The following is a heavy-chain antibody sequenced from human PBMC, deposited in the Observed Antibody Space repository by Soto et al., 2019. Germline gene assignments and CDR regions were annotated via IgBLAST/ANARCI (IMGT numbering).Heavy chain of an antibody. CDR2: IIPIVDIV. CDR3: ARATSPLATRDY. Sequence: QVQLVQSGAEVKKPGSSVKVSCKASGGTFSSDTINWVRQAPGQGLEWMGRIIPIVDIVNSAQKFQGRVTLTADKSTSTAYMDLSSLRSEDTAVYYCARATSPLATRDYWGQGTLVTVSS. D-gene: IGHD5-12*01. V-gene: IGHV1-69*02. J-gene: IGHJ4*02. CDR1: GGTFSSDT.